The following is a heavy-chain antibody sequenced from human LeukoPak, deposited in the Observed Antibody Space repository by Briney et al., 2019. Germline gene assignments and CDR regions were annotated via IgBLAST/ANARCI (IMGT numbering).Heavy chain of an antibody. CDR2: IVPILGTA. D-gene: IGHD3-10*01. Sequence: SVKVSCKASGGTFSTYAISWVRQAPGQGLEWVGRIVPILGTANYAQRFQGRVTITADESTSTAYMELSRLRSEDTAVYYCAREVEYYGSGSYWGVFDYWGQGSLVTVSS. J-gene: IGHJ4*02. CDR1: GGTFSTYA. V-gene: IGHV1-69*11. CDR3: AREVEYYGSGSYWGVFDY.